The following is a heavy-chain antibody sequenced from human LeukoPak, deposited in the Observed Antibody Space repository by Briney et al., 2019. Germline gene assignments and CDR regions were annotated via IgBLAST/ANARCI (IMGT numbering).Heavy chain of an antibody. V-gene: IGHV3-23*01. J-gene: IGHJ4*02. CDR2: VTGSGGST. CDR3: AKWGDFDILTGYYVSDF. CDR1: GFTFSNYA. Sequence: GGSLRLSCVASGFTFSNYAMSWVRQAPGKRLEWVSAVTGSGGSTYYADSVKGRFTISRDNSRNTLFLQMNSLRAEDTAIYCCAKWGDFDILTGYYVSDFWGQGTLVTVSS. D-gene: IGHD3-9*01.